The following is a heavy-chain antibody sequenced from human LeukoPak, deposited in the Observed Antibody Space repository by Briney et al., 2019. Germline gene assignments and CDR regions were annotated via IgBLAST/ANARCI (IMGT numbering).Heavy chain of an antibody. D-gene: IGHD6-19*01. CDR2: INHSGST. J-gene: IGHJ4*02. Sequence: PSETLSLTCAVYGGSFSGYYWSWIRQPPGKGLEWIGEINHSGSTNYNPSLKSRVTISVDTSKNQFSLKLSSVTAADTAVYYCARHSRRYSSGWSLNWGQGTLVTVSS. CDR1: GGSFSGYY. CDR3: ARHSRRYSSGWSLN. V-gene: IGHV4-34*01.